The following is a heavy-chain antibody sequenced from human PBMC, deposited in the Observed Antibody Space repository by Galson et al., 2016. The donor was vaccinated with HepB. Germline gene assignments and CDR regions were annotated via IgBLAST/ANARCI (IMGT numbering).Heavy chain of an antibody. D-gene: IGHD3-9*01. CDR2: IYYTGST. CDR3: VRTNYNLFTAWYFFDY. CDR1: GGSVSRYY. Sequence: SETLSLTCIVSGGSVSRYYWGWIRQPPGKGLQWLGYIYYTGSTNYNPSLKSRVTISVDTSKNQFSLKLNSVTAADTAVYYCVRTNYNLFTAWYFFDYWGQGTPVTVSS. V-gene: IGHV4-59*02. J-gene: IGHJ4*02.